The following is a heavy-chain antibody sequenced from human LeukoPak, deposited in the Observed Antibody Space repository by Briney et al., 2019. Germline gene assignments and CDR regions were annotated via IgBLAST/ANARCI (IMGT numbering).Heavy chain of an antibody. CDR1: GFTFSSYG. D-gene: IGHD2-15*01. J-gene: IGHJ6*02. Sequence: GGSLRLSCAASGFTFSSYGMHWVRQAPGKGLEWVAVIWYDGSNKYYADSVKGRFTISRDNSKNTLYLQMNSLRAEDTAVYYCAKGRVVVVRGSLDVWGQGTTVTVSS. V-gene: IGHV3-30*02. CDR3: AKGRVVVVRGSLDV. CDR2: IWYDGSNK.